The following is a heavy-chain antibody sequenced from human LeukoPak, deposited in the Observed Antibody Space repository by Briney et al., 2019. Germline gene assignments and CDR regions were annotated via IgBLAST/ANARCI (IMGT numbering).Heavy chain of an antibody. Sequence: GRSLRLSCAASGFTFSSYGMHWVRQAPGKGLEWVAVISYDGSNKYYADSVKGRFTISRDNSKNTLYLQMNSLRAGDTAVYYCARLLVVTAPFDYWGQGTLVTVSS. D-gene: IGHD2-21*02. CDR3: ARLLVVTAPFDY. CDR2: ISYDGSNK. V-gene: IGHV3-30*03. J-gene: IGHJ4*02. CDR1: GFTFSSYG.